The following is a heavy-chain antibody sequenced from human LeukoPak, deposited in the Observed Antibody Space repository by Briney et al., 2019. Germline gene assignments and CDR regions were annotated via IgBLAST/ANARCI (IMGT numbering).Heavy chain of an antibody. CDR3: AREGGNVLLWFGDFEV. V-gene: IGHV1-18*01. CDR2: ISAYNGNT. CDR1: GYTFTSYG. Sequence: ASVKVSCKASGYTFTSYGISWVRQAPGQGLEWMGWISAYNGNTNYAQKLQGRVTMTTDTSTSTAYMELRSLRSDDTAFYYCAREGGNVLLWFGDFEVWGQGTLVTVSS. J-gene: IGHJ4*02. D-gene: IGHD3-10*01.